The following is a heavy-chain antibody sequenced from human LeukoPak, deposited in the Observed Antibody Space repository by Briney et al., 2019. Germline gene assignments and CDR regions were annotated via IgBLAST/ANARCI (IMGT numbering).Heavy chain of an antibody. D-gene: IGHD3-3*02. V-gene: IGHV1-69*13. Sequence: GASVKVSCKASGGTFSSYAISWVRQAPGQGLEWMGGIIPIFGTANYAQKFQGRVTITADESTSTAYMELSSLRAEDTAVYYCAKGQISRSDRFDYWGQGTLVTVSS. CDR3: AKGQISRSDRFDY. CDR1: GGTFSSYA. J-gene: IGHJ4*02. CDR2: IIPIFGTA.